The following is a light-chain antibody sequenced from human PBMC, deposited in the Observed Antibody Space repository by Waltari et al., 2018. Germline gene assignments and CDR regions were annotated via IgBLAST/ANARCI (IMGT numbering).Light chain of an antibody. J-gene: IGLJ2*01. V-gene: IGLV2-14*03. CDR3: SSYTTSTTYVE. CDR2: DVS. CDR1: SSDVGGYNY. Sequence: QSALTQPASVSGSPGQSITIPCTGTSSDVGGYNYVSWYQQHPGKAPKLIIYDVSNRPSGVSNRFSGSKSGNTAFLTISGLQAGDEADYYCSSYTTSTTYVEFGGGTKLTVL.